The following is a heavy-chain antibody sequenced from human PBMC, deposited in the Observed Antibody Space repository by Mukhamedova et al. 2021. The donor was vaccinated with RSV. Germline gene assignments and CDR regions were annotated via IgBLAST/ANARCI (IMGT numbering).Heavy chain of an antibody. Sequence: APGKGLEWVSVIYSGGSTYYADSVKGRFTISRDNSKNTLYLQMNSLRAEDTAVYYCAREYSSGWHGGYFDYRGQGTLVTVSS. V-gene: IGHV3-53*01. D-gene: IGHD6-19*01. CDR3: AREYSSGWHGGYFDY. J-gene: IGHJ4*02. CDR2: IYSGGST.